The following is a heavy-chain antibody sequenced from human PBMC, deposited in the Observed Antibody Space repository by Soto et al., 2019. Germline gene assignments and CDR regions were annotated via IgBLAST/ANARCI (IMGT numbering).Heavy chain of an antibody. CDR3: SADLPDWGAYAFDY. V-gene: IGHV3-15*07. D-gene: IGHD3-16*01. J-gene: IGHJ4*02. CDR1: GFTFNGAW. Sequence: PGGSLRLSCAASGFTFNGAWMNWVRQAPGKGLEWVGRVKSKIDGGSIDYTAPVRGRFTISRDDSRNTVDLQMNSLSAEYSAMYYCSADLPDWGAYAFDYWGQGTLVTVS. CDR2: VKSKIDGGSI.